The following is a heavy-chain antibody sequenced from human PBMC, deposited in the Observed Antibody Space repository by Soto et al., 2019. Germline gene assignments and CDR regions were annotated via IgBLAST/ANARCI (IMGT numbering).Heavy chain of an antibody. CDR3: ARQNCSGGSCYSHYYYYMDV. J-gene: IGHJ6*03. V-gene: IGHV4-59*01. D-gene: IGHD2-15*01. CDR1: GCTISSYY. CDR2: IYYSGST. Sequence: LETLSLTCTVFGCTISSYYLSWIRQPPEKGLEWIGYIYYSGSTNYNPSLKSRVTISVDTSKNQFSLKLSSVTAADTAVYYCARQNCSGGSCYSHYYYYMDVWGKGTTVTVSS.